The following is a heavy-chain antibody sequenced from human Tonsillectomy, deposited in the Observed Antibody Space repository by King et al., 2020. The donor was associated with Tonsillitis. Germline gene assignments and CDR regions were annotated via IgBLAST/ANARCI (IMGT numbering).Heavy chain of an antibody. CDR2: IDHDGDT. D-gene: IGHD7-27*01. V-gene: IGHV4-34*01. Sequence: HVQLQQWGAGLVKPSETLSLTCTVYGGSLRGYSWTWIRQPPGKGLEWIGEIDHDGDTNYNPSLRRRVTVSIDTSKNQFSLTLSSVTAADTAVYYCARVSGDFINAKCHRDAFDIWGQGTMVTVSS. CDR1: GGSLRGYS. J-gene: IGHJ3*02. CDR3: ARVSGDFINAKCHRDAFDI.